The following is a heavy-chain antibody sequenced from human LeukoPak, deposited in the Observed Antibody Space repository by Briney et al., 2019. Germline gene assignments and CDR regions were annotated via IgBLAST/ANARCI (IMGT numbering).Heavy chain of an antibody. D-gene: IGHD2-15*01. CDR1: GYTFSGHS. CDR2: NNPKSGGT. CDR3: ARADKSPILGLYYYYLDG. Sequence: ASVKVSCKASGYTFSGHSIHWVRQAPGQGLEWMGWNNPKSGGTNYAQKFQGRVTMTWDTSVSTAYMELSRLRSDDTAVYYCARADKSPILGLYYYYLDGWGKGTTVTVSS. J-gene: IGHJ6*03. V-gene: IGHV1-2*02.